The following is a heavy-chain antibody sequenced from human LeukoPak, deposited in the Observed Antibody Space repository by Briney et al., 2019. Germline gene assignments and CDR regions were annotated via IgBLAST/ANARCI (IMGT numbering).Heavy chain of an antibody. D-gene: IGHD6-6*01. CDR3: ASLYSSSWRSRDY. V-gene: IGHV3-7*01. J-gene: IGHJ4*02. Sequence: GGSLRLSCVASGFSFRAYWMGWVRQAPGKGLEWVANIQQEEIEKYYEDSVKGRFTISRDNAKNSLSLRMNSLRAEDTAVYYCASLYSSSWRSRDYWGQGTLVTVSS. CDR1: GFSFRAYW. CDR2: IQQEEIEK.